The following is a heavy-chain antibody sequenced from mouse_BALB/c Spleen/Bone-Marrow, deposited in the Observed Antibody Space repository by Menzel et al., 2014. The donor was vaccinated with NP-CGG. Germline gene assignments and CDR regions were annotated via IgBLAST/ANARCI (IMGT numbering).Heavy chain of an antibody. CDR1: GYTFTSYW. D-gene: IGHD4-1*01. CDR3: TRDNWDY. CDR2: IFPSETYT. V-gene: IGHV1-69*02. J-gene: IGHJ2*01. Sequence: VQLQQSGAELVRPGASVKLSCKASGYTFTSYWINWVKQRPGQGPEWIGNIFPSETYTNYNQKFKDKASLTVDKSSSTAYMQVSSPTSEDSAVYYCTRDNWDYWGQGTTLTVSS.